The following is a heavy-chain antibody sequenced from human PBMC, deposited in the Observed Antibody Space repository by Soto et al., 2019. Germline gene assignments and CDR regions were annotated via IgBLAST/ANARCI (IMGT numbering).Heavy chain of an antibody. D-gene: IGHD4-17*01. Sequence: SGPTLVNPTQTLTLTCDFSGFSLSTYHMGVAWIRQPPGKALEWLALIYWDDDKRYSPSLKDRLAISKDTSSNQVVLTITNIDPGDSATYFCAHAGDYDLLTFDHWGPGTLVTVSS. CDR1: GFSLSTYHMG. CDR3: AHAGDYDLLTFDH. V-gene: IGHV2-5*02. J-gene: IGHJ4*02. CDR2: IYWDDDK.